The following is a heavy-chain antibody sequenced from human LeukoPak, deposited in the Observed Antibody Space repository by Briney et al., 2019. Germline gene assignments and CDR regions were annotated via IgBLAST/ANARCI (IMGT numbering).Heavy chain of an antibody. CDR3: AKGGYCSSTSCYLDY. J-gene: IGHJ4*02. CDR1: GFTFDDYA. V-gene: IGHV3-9*03. CDR2: ISWNSGSI. D-gene: IGHD2-2*01. Sequence: GGSLRLSCAASGFTFDDYAMHWVRQAPGKGLEWVSGISWNSGSIGYADSVKGRFTISRDNAKNSLYLQMNSLRAGDMALYYCAKGGYCSSTSCYLDYWGQGTLVTVSS.